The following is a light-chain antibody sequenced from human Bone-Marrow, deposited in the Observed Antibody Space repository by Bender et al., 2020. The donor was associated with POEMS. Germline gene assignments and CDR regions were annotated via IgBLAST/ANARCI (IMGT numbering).Light chain of an antibody. Sequence: QSVLTQPPSASGTPGQRVTISCSGGSSNIGAHAVNWYQHLPGTAPKLLIYSSHRRPSEVPDRFSGSRSGTSASLAISGLQSEDEADYYCQSYDNSLSGHVVFGGGTKLTVL. CDR1: SSNIGAHA. CDR2: SSH. J-gene: IGLJ2*01. V-gene: IGLV1-44*01. CDR3: QSYDNSLSGHVV.